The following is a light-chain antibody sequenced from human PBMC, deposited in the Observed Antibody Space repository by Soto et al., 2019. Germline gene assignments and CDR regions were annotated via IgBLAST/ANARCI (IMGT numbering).Light chain of an antibody. Sequence: EIVLTQSPGTLSLSPGERATLSCRASQSVTNNYLAWYQQKPGQAPRLLIYDAFTRATGIPDRFGGSGSGADFTLTSSKLEPEDFAVYYCQQYGSSSFTFGPGTKVDIK. J-gene: IGKJ3*01. V-gene: IGKV3-20*01. CDR2: DAF. CDR1: QSVTNNY. CDR3: QQYGSSSFT.